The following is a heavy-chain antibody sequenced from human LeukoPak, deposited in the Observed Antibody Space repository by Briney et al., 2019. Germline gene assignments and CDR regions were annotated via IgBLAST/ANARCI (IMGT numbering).Heavy chain of an antibody. V-gene: IGHV1-69*06. D-gene: IGHD3-22*01. J-gene: IGHJ3*02. CDR1: GGTFSSYA. Sequence: SVKVSCKASGGTFSSYAISWVRQAPGQGLDWMGGIIPIFGTANYAQKFQGRVTITADKSTSTAYMELSSLRSEDTAVYYCARDWDYYDSRSHAFDIWGQGTMVTVSS. CDR2: IIPIFGTA. CDR3: ARDWDYYDSRSHAFDI.